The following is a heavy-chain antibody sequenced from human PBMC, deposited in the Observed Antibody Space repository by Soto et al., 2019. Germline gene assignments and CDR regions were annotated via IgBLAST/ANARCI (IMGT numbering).Heavy chain of an antibody. J-gene: IGHJ4*02. CDR3: ARDLAKGGGSAGFDY. V-gene: IGHV1-2*02. Sequence: QVQLVQSGAEVKKPGASVKVSCKASGYTFTGYYIHWVRQAPGQGLEWMGWINPNSGGTKYPQKFQGRVKMTRDTSIRTVYMSLTGLKSDDTAVYFCARDLAKGGGSAGFDYWGQGTLVAVSS. CDR2: INPNSGGT. CDR1: GYTFTGYY. D-gene: IGHD2-15*01.